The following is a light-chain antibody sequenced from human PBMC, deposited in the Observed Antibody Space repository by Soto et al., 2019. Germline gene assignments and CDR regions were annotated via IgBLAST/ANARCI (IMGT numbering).Light chain of an antibody. CDR3: QQYGTSPLS. CDR2: GVS. V-gene: IGKV3-20*01. CDR1: QSVGSTY. Sequence: EIVLTQSPGTLSLSPGERATLSCRASQSVGSTYLAWYQQKPGQAPKLLIYGVSSRATGSPDRFSGSGSGTDFTLTISRLEPEDFAVYYCQQYGTSPLSFGRGTKVDI. J-gene: IGKJ3*01.